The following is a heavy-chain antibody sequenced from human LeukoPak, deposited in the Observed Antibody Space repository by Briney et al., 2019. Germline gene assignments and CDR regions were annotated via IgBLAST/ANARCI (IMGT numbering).Heavy chain of an antibody. CDR1: GYTFTSYG. CDR3: ARDRRYCSGGSCYSVSVYYYYYGMDV. J-gene: IGHJ6*02. CDR2: ISAYNGNT. D-gene: IGHD2-15*01. Sequence: ASVKVSCKASGYTFTSYGISWVRQAPGQGLEWVGWISAYNGNTNYAQKLQGRVTMTTDTSTSTAYMELRSLRSDDTAVYYCARDRRYCSGGSCYSVSVYYYYYGMDVWGQGTTVTVSS. V-gene: IGHV1-18*01.